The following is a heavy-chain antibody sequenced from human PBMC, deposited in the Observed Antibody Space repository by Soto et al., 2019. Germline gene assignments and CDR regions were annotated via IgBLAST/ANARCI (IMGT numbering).Heavy chain of an antibody. V-gene: IGHV1-69*01. D-gene: IGHD3-22*01. J-gene: IGHJ4*02. Sequence: QVQLVQSGAEVRKPGSSVKVSCKASGGTFSRHAISWVRQAPGQGLEWMGGLIPICGTANHAQKFQGRVTIIADESTSTVYMELSSLRSEDTAMYYCARGWGYDSNDYYYAYWGQGTLVIVSS. CDR2: LIPICGTA. CDR1: GGTFSRHA. CDR3: ARGWGYDSNDYYYAY.